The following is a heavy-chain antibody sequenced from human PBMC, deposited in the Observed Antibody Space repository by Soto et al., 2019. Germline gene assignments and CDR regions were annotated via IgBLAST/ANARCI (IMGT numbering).Heavy chain of an antibody. J-gene: IGHJ3*02. V-gene: IGHV4-31*03. D-gene: IGHD2-2*01. Sequence: SETLSLTCTVSGGSISSGGYSWSWIRQHPGKGLEWIGYIYYSGSPYSNPSVNSRALISVDTPKNQFSLRLDSVTAADTAVYYCARRLDTHCNSNPCHHAFDIWGLETMVTVSS. CDR1: GGSISSGGYS. CDR3: ARRLDTHCNSNPCHHAFDI. CDR2: IYYSGSP.